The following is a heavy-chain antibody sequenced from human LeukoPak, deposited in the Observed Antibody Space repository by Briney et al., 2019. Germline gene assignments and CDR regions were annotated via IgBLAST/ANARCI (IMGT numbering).Heavy chain of an antibody. J-gene: IGHJ4*02. D-gene: IGHD4-17*01. V-gene: IGHV4-39*07. CDR2: IYTSGST. Sequence: SETLSLTCTVSGGSISSSSYYWGWIRQPPGKGLEWIGRIYTSGSTNYNPSLKSRVTMSVDTSKNQFSLKLSSVTAADTAVYYCARWTTVTRAFYYWGQGTLVTVSS. CDR1: GGSISSSSYY. CDR3: ARWTTVTRAFYY.